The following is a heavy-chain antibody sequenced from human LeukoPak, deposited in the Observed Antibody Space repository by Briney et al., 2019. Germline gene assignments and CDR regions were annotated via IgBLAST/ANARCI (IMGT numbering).Heavy chain of an antibody. CDR2: INYSGST. CDR3: ATGRDAYKVGY. J-gene: IGHJ4*02. CDR1: GDSVSNGNYL. Sequence: PSETLSLTCTVSGDSVSNGNYLWSWIRQPPGKGLEGIGYINYSGSTNYNPSLKSRVTISVDTSKNQFSLKLSSVTAADTAVYYCATGRDAYKVGYWGQGTLVTVSS. D-gene: IGHD5-24*01. V-gene: IGHV4-61*01.